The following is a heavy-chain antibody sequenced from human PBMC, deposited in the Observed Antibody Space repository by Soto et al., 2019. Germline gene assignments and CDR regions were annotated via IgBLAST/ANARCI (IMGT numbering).Heavy chain of an antibody. CDR3: VRNKTKEAGWFDT. D-gene: IGHD6-25*01. Sequence: GGSLRLSCAASGLNVSYNYMNWVRQASGKGLEWVSVLYNSGTTYYTDSGKGRFTMSRDNVKNTVYREMNNLRVYDTTVYYCVRNKTKEAGWFDTRGWRTMVTVSS. CDR2: LYNSGTT. V-gene: IGHV3-53*01. J-gene: IGHJ5*02. CDR1: GLNVSYNY.